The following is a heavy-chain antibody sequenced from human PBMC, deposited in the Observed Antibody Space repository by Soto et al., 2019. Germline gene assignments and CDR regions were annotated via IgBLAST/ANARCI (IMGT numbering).Heavy chain of an antibody. CDR2: IYYSGST. V-gene: IGHV4-39*02. Sequence: SETLSLTCTVSGGSISSSSYYWGWIRQPPGKGLGWIGSIYYSGSTYYNPSLKSRVTISVDTSKNQFSLKLSSVTASDTAVYYCARDNYGDTYYFDYWGQGTLVTVSS. CDR3: ARDNYGDTYYFDY. CDR1: GGSISSSSYY. D-gene: IGHD4-17*01. J-gene: IGHJ4*02.